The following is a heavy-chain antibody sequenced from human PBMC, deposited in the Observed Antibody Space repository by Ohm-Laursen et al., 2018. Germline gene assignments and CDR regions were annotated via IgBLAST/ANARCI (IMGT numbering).Heavy chain of an antibody. J-gene: IGHJ4*02. CDR2: ISAYNGNT. D-gene: IGHD4-11*01. Sequence: SVKVSCKASGGVFSSDAISWVRQAPGQGLEWMGWISAYNGNTNYAQKLQGRVTMTTDTSTSTAYMELRSLRSDDTAVYYCARGINSNYVYWGQGTLVTVSA. CDR1: GGVFSSDA. CDR3: ARGINSNYVY. V-gene: IGHV1-18*01.